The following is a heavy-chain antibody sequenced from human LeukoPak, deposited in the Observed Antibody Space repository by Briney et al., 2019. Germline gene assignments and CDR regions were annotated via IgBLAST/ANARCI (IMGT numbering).Heavy chain of an antibody. V-gene: IGHV1-69*01. CDR3: ARDSSEIRSLIVH. Sequence: SVKVSCKASGGTFSNYAINWVRQAHGQGLEWMGGITPLFGTAKYAQKFQGRVTVIADESTSTAYMELSSLRSEDTAVYYCARDSSEIRSLIVHWGQGTLVTVSS. D-gene: IGHD1-14*01. CDR1: GGTFSNYA. CDR2: ITPLFGTA. J-gene: IGHJ1*01.